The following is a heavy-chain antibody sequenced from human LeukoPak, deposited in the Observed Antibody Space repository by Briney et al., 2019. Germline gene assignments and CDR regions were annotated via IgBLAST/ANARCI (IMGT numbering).Heavy chain of an antibody. Sequence: PSETLSLTCTVSGGSISSSSYYWGWIRQPPGKGLEWIGGIYYSGSTYYNPSLKSRVTISVDTSRNQFSLKLSSVTAADTAVYYCARLSLIFGWFDPWGQGTLVTVSS. CDR2: IYYSGST. V-gene: IGHV4-39*01. D-gene: IGHD3-10*01. CDR1: GGSISSSSYY. CDR3: ARLSLIFGWFDP. J-gene: IGHJ5*02.